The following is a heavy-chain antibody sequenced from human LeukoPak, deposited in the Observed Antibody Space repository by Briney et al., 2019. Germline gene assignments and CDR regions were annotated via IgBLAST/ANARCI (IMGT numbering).Heavy chain of an antibody. CDR1: GFTFSSYE. CDR2: ISSSGSTI. V-gene: IGHV3-48*03. J-gene: IGHJ6*03. Sequence: GGSLRLSCAASGFTFSSYEMNWVRQAPGKGLEWVSYISSSGSTIYYADSVKGRFTISRDNAKNSLYLQMNSLRAEDTAVYYCARSWGGADFYYYYYMDVWGKGTTVTISS. D-gene: IGHD3-16*01. CDR3: ARSWGGADFYYYYYMDV.